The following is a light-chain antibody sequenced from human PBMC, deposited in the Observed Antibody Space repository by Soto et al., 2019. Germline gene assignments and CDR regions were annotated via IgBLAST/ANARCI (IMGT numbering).Light chain of an antibody. Sequence: QLVLTQSPSASASLGASVKLTCTLSSGHSNYAIAWRHQQAEKGPRYLMKLNSDGSHSKGDGIPDRFSGSSSGAERYLTISSLLSEDEADYYCQTWGTGIQVFGGGTKLTVL. CDR1: SGHSNYA. J-gene: IGLJ2*01. CDR3: QTWGTGIQV. V-gene: IGLV4-69*01. CDR2: LNSDGSH.